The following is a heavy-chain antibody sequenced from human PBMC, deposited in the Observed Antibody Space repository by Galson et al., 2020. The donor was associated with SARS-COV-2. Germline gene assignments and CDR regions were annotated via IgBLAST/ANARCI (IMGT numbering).Heavy chain of an antibody. CDR1: GFTFSNHW. Sequence: TGGSLRLSCAASGFTFSNHWMSWVRQAPGKGLEWVANIKQDGSEKYYVDSVKGRFTISRDNAKNSLYLQMDSLRAEDTAVYYCARDRGYQDAFDIWGQGTMVTVSS. CDR3: ARDRGYQDAFDI. J-gene: IGHJ3*02. V-gene: IGHV3-7*01. D-gene: IGHD3-10*01. CDR2: IKQDGSEK.